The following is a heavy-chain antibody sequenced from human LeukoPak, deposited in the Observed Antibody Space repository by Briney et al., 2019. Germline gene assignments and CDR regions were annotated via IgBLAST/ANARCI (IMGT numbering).Heavy chain of an antibody. CDR2: ISSSSSYI. D-gene: IGHD3-16*01. CDR3: ARDHAYSRGSFDI. J-gene: IGHJ3*02. V-gene: IGHV3-21*01. Sequence: GGSLRLSCAASGFTVSSNYMSWVRQAPGKGLEWVSSISSSSSYIYYADSVKGRFTISRDNAKNSLYLQMNSLRAEDTAVYYCARDHAYSRGSFDIWGQGTMVTVSS. CDR1: GFTVSSNY.